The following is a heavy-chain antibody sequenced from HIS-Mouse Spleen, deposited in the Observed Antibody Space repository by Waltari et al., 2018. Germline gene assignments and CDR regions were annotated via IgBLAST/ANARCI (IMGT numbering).Heavy chain of an antibody. CDR3: AREIPYSSSWYDWYFDL. D-gene: IGHD6-13*01. V-gene: IGHV4-39*07. CDR2: IYYSGST. Sequence: QLQLQESGPGLVKPSETLSLTCTVSGGSISSSSYCWGWIRQPPGKGVEWIGSIYYSGSTYDNPSLKSRVTISVDTSKNQFSLKLSSVTAADTAVYYCAREIPYSSSWYDWYFDLWGRGTLVTVSS. CDR1: GGSISSSSYC. J-gene: IGHJ2*01.